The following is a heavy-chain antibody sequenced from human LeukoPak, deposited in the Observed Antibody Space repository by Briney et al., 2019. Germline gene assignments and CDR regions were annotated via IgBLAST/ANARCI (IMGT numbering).Heavy chain of an antibody. CDR1: GGTFSSYA. CDR2: IIPIFGTA. D-gene: IGHD3-10*01. CDR3: ARSRYYYGSGSYFGLFDY. Sequence: ASVKVSCKASGGTFSSYAISWVRQAPGQGLEWMGGIIPIFGTANYAQKFQGRVTITADESTSTAYMELSSLRSEDTAVYYCARSRYYYGSGSYFGLFDYWGQGTLVTVSS. J-gene: IGHJ4*02. V-gene: IGHV1-69*13.